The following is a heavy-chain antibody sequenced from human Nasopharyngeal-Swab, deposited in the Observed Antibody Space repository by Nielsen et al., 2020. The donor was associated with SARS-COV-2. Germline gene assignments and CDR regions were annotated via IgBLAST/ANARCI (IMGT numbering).Heavy chain of an antibody. Sequence: SETLSLTCTVSGGSISSSSYYWGWIRQPLGKGLEWIGSIYYSGSTYYNPSLKSRVTISVDTSKNQFSLKLSSVTAADTAVYYCAREFRRAAAGRGNWFDPWGQGTLVTVSS. CDR3: AREFRRAAAGRGNWFDP. D-gene: IGHD6-13*01. V-gene: IGHV4-39*07. CDR1: GGSISSSSYY. J-gene: IGHJ5*02. CDR2: IYYSGST.